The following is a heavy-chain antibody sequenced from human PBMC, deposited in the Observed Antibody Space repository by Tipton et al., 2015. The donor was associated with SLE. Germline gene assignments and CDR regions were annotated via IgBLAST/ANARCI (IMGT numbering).Heavy chain of an antibody. D-gene: IGHD6-19*01. CDR1: GFTVSSNY. J-gene: IGHJ4*02. CDR2: IYSGGST. Sequence: SLRLSCAASGFTVSSNYMSWVRQAPGKGLEWVSVIYSGGSTYYADSVKDRFAISRDNSKNTLYLQMNSLRAEDTAVYYCARDRGSGWFDFDYWGQGTLVTVSS. V-gene: IGHV3-53*05. CDR3: ARDRGSGWFDFDY.